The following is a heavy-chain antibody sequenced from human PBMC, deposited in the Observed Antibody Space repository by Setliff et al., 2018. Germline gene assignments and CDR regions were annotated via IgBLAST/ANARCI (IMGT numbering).Heavy chain of an antibody. CDR2: IYHRGRN. CDR1: GISITSGHY. V-gene: IGHV4-38-2*01. J-gene: IGHJ3*01. Sequence: PSETLSLTCDVSGISITSGHYWGWIRQPPGKGLEWIATIYHRGRNYYNPSLDSRVTISLDTSKNQYSLRLRSVTAADTAVYYCASPRRDDLDTPFDAFDLWGQGTKVTVSS. D-gene: IGHD1-1*01. CDR3: ASPRRDDLDTPFDAFDL.